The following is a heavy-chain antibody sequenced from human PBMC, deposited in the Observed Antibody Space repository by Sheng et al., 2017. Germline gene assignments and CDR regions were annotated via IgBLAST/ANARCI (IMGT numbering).Heavy chain of an antibody. CDR1: GFTFSSYG. V-gene: IGHV3-30*02. D-gene: IGHD3-22*01. J-gene: IGHJ4*02. CDR2: IRYDGSNK. Sequence: QVQLVESGGGVVQPGGSLRLSCAASGFTFSSYGMHWVRQAPGKGLEWVAFIRYDGSNKYYADSVKGRFTISRDNSKNTLYLQMNSLRAEDTAVYYCAKDFSSGYYYYDYYWGQGTLVTVSS. CDR3: AKDFSSGYYYYDYY.